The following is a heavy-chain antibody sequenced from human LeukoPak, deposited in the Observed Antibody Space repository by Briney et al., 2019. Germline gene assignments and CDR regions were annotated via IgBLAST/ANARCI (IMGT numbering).Heavy chain of an antibody. CDR2: IWYDGSNK. D-gene: IGHD6-13*01. V-gene: IGHV3-33*08. J-gene: IGHJ4*02. CDR3: ARADSIGAAAAPGY. Sequence: GGSLRLSCAASGFTFSSYAMSWVRQAPGKGLEWVAVIWYDGSNKYYADSVKGRFTISRDNSKNTLYLQMNSLRAEDTAVYYCARADSIGAAAAPGYWGQGTLVTVSS. CDR1: GFTFSSYA.